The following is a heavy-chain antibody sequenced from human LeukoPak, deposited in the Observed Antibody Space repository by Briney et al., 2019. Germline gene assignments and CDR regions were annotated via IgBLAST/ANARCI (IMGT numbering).Heavy chain of an antibody. V-gene: IGHV3-33*01. CDR2: IWYDGSNK. D-gene: IGHD6-19*01. CDR3: AGQWLAYDC. J-gene: IGHJ4*02. CDR1: GFTFSSYG. Sequence: GGSLRLSCAASGFTFSSYGMHWVRQAPGKGLEWVAVIWYDGSNKYYADSVKGRFTISRDNSKNTLYLQMNSLRAEDTAVYYCAGQWLAYDCWGQGTLVTVSS.